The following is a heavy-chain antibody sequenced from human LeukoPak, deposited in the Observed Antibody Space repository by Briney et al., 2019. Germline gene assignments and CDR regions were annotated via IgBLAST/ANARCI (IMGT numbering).Heavy chain of an antibody. CDR2: IIPIFGTA. D-gene: IGHD2-15*01. V-gene: IGHV1-69*06. J-gene: IGHJ5*02. CDR1: GGTFSSYA. Sequence: SVKASCKASGGTFSSYAISWVRQAPGQGLEWMGGIIPIFGTANYAQKFRGRVTITADKSTSTAYMELSSLRSEDTAVYYCARGVVAATGVGRFDPWGQGTLVTVSS. CDR3: ARGVVAATGVGRFDP.